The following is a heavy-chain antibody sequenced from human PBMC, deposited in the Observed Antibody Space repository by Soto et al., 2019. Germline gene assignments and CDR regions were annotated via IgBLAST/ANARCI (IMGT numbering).Heavy chain of an antibody. CDR2: ISWNSGSI. CDR3: AKGLARRDVFFDY. V-gene: IGHV3-9*01. CDR1: GFTFDDYA. J-gene: IGHJ4*02. D-gene: IGHD3-16*01. Sequence: LRLSCAASGFTFDDYAMHWVRQAPGKGLEWVSGISWNSGSIGYADSVKGRFTISRDNAKNSLYLQMNSLRAEDTALYYCAKGLARRDVFFDYWGQGTLVTVSS.